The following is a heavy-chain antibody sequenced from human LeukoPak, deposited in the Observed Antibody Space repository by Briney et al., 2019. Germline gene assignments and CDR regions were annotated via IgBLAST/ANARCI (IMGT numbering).Heavy chain of an antibody. J-gene: IGHJ4*02. D-gene: IGHD3-22*01. Sequence: SETLSLTCTVSGASISSGGSFWSWIRQHPGKGLEWIGHIYYSGSTYYNPSLKSRVSISIDTSKSQFSLRLSSVTAADTAVYYCARGPAYDSSGYYYPRGYDYWGQGTLVSVCS. CDR3: ARGPAYDSSGYYYPRGYDY. V-gene: IGHV4-31*03. CDR1: GASISSGGSF. CDR2: IYYSGST.